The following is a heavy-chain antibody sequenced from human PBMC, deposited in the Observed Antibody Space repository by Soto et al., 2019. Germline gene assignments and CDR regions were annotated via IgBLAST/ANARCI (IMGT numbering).Heavy chain of an antibody. CDR2: IWYDGSNK. CDR3: ARGYYDTSSSFDY. CDR1: GFTFSSYG. V-gene: IGHV3-33*01. Sequence: QVQLVESGGGVVQPGRSLRLSCAASGFTFSSYGMHWVRQAPGKGLEWVAVIWYDGSNKYYADSVKGRFTISRDNSKNTLYLQMNSLRAEDTAVYYCARGYYDTSSSFDYWGQGTLVTVSS. J-gene: IGHJ4*02. D-gene: IGHD3-9*01.